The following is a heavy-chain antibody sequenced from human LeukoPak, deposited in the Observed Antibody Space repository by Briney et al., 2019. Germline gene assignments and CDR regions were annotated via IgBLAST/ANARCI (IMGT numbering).Heavy chain of an antibody. D-gene: IGHD5-24*01. CDR2: IYYSGST. V-gene: IGHV4-39*01. J-gene: IGHJ4*02. CDR1: GGSISSSSYY. CDR3: ARLTLDKRWLRNGGFDY. Sequence: SETLSLTCTVSGGSISSSSYYWGWIRQPPGKGLEWIGSIYYSGSTYYNPSLKSRVTISVDTSKNQFSLKLSSVTAADTAVYYCARLTLDKRWLRNGGFDYWGQGTLVTVSS.